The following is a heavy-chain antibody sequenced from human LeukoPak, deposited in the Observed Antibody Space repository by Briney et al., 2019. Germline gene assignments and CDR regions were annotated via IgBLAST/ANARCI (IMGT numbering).Heavy chain of an antibody. CDR1: GFTFSSYS. J-gene: IGHJ6*04. CDR3: ARRPKDYGMDV. CDR2: ISSSSSYI. Sequence: PAGSLSLSCAASGFTFSSYSMNWVRQAPGKGLEWVSSISSSSSYIYYADSVKGRFTISRDNAKNSLYLQMNSLRAEDTAVYYCARRPKDYGMDVWGNGTTVSVSS. V-gene: IGHV3-21*01.